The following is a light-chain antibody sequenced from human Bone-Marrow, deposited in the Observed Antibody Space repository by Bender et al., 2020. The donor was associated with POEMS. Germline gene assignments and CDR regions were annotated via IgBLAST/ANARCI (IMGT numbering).Light chain of an antibody. CDR1: SSNVGAGYD. Sequence: QSLLTQPPSVSGAPGQRVTISCTGTSSNVGAGYDVHWYQQLPGTAPKVLISGNSNRPSGVPDRFSGSKSGTSASLAITGLQAEDEADYYCQSYDSSLSGSVFGGGTKLTVL. J-gene: IGLJ3*02. CDR3: QSYDSSLSGSV. V-gene: IGLV1-40*01. CDR2: GNS.